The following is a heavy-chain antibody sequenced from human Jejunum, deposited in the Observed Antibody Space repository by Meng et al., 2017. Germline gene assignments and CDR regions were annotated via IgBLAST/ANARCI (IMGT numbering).Heavy chain of an antibody. J-gene: IGHJ1*01. CDR2: IKSYSSGGTI. CDR3: THSGTVFGHFHH. CDR1: GLKFDDAW. Sequence: GESLKISCVVSGLKFDDAWMNWGRQAPGKGLEWVGRIKSYSSGGTIDYAAPVKGRFTISRDDSKNTIYLQMNSLKIEDTAVYYCTHSGTVFGHFHHWGQGTLVTVSS. V-gene: IGHV3-15*01. D-gene: IGHD1-26*01.